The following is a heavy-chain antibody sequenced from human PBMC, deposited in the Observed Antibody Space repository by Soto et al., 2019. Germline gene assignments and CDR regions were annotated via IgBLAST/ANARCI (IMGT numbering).Heavy chain of an antibody. D-gene: IGHD3-16*01. V-gene: IGHV4-31*03. J-gene: IGHJ6*02. CDR2: IYYSGST. CDR3: ARDRGTADYYYYGMDV. CDR1: GGSISSGGYY. Sequence: LSLTCTVSGGSISSGGYYWSWIRQHPGKGLEWIGYIYYSGSTYYNPSLKSRVTISVDTSKNQFSLKLGSVTAADTAVYYCARDRGTADYYYYGMDVWGQGTTVTVSS.